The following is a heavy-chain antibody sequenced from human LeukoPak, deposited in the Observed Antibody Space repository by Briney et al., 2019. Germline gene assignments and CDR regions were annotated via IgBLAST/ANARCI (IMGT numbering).Heavy chain of an antibody. D-gene: IGHD6-19*01. Sequence: SETLSLTCTVSGGSISSGGYYWSWIRQHPGKGLEWIGYIYYSGSTYYNPSLKSRVTISVDTSKNQFSLKLSSVTAADTAVYYCARELSIAVAGTWYFDLWGRGTLVTVSS. CDR3: ARELSIAVAGTWYFDL. CDR2: IYYSGST. J-gene: IGHJ2*01. V-gene: IGHV4-31*03. CDR1: GGSISSGGYY.